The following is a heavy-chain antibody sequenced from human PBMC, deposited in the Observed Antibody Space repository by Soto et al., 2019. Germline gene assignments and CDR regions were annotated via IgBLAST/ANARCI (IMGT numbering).Heavy chain of an antibody. CDR1: GGSISSSSYY. CDR3: AKKTTVTTAGYMDV. Sequence: SETLSLTCTVSGGSISSSSYYWGWIRQPPGKGLEWIGSIYYSGSTYYNPSLKSRVTISVDTSKNKFSLKLSSVTAADTAVYYCAKKTTVTTAGYMDVWGKGTTVTVSS. D-gene: IGHD4-17*01. V-gene: IGHV4-39*01. CDR2: IYYSGST. J-gene: IGHJ6*03.